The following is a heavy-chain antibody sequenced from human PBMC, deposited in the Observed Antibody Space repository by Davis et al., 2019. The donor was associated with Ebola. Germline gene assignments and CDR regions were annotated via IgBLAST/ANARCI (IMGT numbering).Heavy chain of an antibody. D-gene: IGHD3-16*02. CDR3: AGGSAFGGLFVYYYMYV. J-gene: IGHJ6*04. CDR1: GGTLSSYA. Sequence: SVKVSCKASGGTLSSYAIHWVRQAPGQGLEWMGGIIPKLGTTNVAQKFQGRVTMAADESTRTAYMGLTSLRFEDTAVYYCAGGSAFGGLFVYYYMYVWGEGTSVTVST. V-gene: IGHV1-69*13. CDR2: IIPKLGTT.